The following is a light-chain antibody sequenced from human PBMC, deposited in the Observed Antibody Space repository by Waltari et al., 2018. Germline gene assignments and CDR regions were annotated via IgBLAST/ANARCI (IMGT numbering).Light chain of an antibody. V-gene: IGLV2-14*01. CDR3: SSYTSIIPPFL. CDR1: SSDLGGYSF. CDR2: DVS. Sequence: QSALTQPASVSGSPGQSITISCTRSSSDLGGYSFVSWYQQHPGNAPNLMIYDVSHRPPGVPNRFSGSKSGNAASLPISGLQPEDEADYYCSSYTSIIPPFLFGTGTKVTVL. J-gene: IGLJ1*01.